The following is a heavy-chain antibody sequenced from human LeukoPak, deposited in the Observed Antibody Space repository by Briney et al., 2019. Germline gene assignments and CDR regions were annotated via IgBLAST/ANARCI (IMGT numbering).Heavy chain of an antibody. CDR1: GFTFSDYY. J-gene: IGHJ3*02. Sequence: GGSLRLSCAASGFTFSDYYMSWIRQAPGKALEWVSYVSSGSSTIYYADSVKGRFTVSRDNGKRSLYLHMNSLRAEDTAVYYCARDTDDFQGLDIWGQGTRVTVSS. CDR3: ARDTDDFQGLDI. V-gene: IGHV3-11*04. D-gene: IGHD3-3*01. CDR2: VSSGSSTI.